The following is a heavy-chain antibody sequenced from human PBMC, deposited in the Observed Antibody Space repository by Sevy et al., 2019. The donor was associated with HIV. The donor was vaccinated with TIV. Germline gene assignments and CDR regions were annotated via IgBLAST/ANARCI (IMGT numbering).Heavy chain of an antibody. Sequence: ASVKVSCKASGYTFTSYTMNWVRQAPGQGLEWMGWINTNTGNPTYAQGFTGRFVFSLDTSVSTAYLQISRLKAEDTAVYYCARAPLYDFWSGSDCWGQGTLVTVSS. CDR1: GYTFTSYT. CDR2: INTNTGNP. D-gene: IGHD3-3*01. CDR3: ARAPLYDFWSGSDC. V-gene: IGHV7-4-1*02. J-gene: IGHJ4*02.